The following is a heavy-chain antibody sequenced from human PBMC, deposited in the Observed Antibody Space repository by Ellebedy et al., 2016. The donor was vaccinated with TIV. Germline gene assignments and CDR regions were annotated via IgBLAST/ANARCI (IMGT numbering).Heavy chain of an antibody. J-gene: IGHJ5*02. CDR1: GFTFSSYA. CDR2: ISYDGSNK. Sequence: GESLKISCAASGFTFSSYAMHWVRQAPGKGLEWVAVISYDGSNKYYADSVKGRFTISRDNSKNTLYLQMNSLRAEDTAVYYCARMAVAGTVVWWFNPWGQGTLVTVSS. D-gene: IGHD6-19*01. V-gene: IGHV3-30-3*01. CDR3: ARMAVAGTVVWWFNP.